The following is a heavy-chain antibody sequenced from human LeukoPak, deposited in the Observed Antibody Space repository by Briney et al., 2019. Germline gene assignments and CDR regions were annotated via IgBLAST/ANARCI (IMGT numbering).Heavy chain of an antibody. CDR3: ARHVGDYYDFWSGYYGGFDY. CDR1: GYSISSGYY. D-gene: IGHD3-3*01. CDR2: IYHSGST. J-gene: IGHJ4*02. V-gene: IGHV4-38-2*01. Sequence: SETLSLTCAVSGYSISSGYYWGWIRQPPGKGLEWIGIIYHSGSTYYNPSLKSRVTISVDTSKNQFSLKLSSVTAADTAVYYCARHVGDYYDFWSGYYGGFDYWGQGTLVTVSS.